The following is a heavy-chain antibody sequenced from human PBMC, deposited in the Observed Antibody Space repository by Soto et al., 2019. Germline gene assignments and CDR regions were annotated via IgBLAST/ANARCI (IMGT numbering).Heavy chain of an antibody. V-gene: IGHV3-9*01. Sequence: EVQLVESGGGLVQPGRSLRLSCAASGFTFDDYAMHWVRQAPGKGLEWVSGISWNSGSIGYADSVKGRFTISRDNAKNFLYLQMKRLRAEDTAFYYCAKDSVVNYYGSGSTYYYYYMDVWGKGTTVTVSS. D-gene: IGHD3-10*01. CDR1: GFTFDDYA. CDR3: AKDSVVNYYGSGSTYYYYYMDV. J-gene: IGHJ6*03. CDR2: ISWNSGSI.